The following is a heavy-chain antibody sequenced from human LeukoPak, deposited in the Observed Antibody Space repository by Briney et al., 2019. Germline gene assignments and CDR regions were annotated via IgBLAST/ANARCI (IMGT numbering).Heavy chain of an antibody. CDR3: AKMEWHPLQKYYMDV. V-gene: IGHV3-23*01. J-gene: IGHJ6*01. D-gene: IGHD2/OR15-2a*01. Sequence: GGSLRLSCAASGFTFGGFAMSWVRRTPGKGLERVSGTSGSGDNTLYAASVKGRFTISRDNSKNTLYLEMNSLRAEDTAIYYCAKMEWHPLQKYYMDVWGQGTTVTVSS. CDR1: GFTFGGFA. CDR2: TSGSGDNT.